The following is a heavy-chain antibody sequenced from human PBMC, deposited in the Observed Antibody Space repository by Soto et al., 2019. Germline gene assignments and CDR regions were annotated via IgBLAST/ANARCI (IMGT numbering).Heavy chain of an antibody. CDR3: ARDRGSYFDY. CDR2: ILYDGSDK. V-gene: IGHV3-33*01. CDR1: GFTFSYSG. Sequence: QVHLVESGGGVVQPGRSLRLSCAASGFTFSYSGMHWVRQAPGKGLDWVALILYDGSDKYYADSVKGRFTISRDNSKNTLYLQMSSLRVEDTAAYYCARDRGSYFDYWGQGTLVTVSS. D-gene: IGHD1-26*01. J-gene: IGHJ4*02.